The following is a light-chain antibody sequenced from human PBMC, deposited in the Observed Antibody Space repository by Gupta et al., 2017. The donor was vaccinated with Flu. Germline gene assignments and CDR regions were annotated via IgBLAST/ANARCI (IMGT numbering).Light chain of an antibody. CDR2: GAS. J-gene: IGKJ2*01. Sequence: EIVLTQSPGTLSLSPGESATLSCRASQSISSSYLTWYQQKPGQAPRFLIYGASSRATGIPDRFSGSGYGTDFTLTISRLEPEDFAVYYCQQYDSSLGFTFGQGTKLEIK. CDR1: QSISSSY. CDR3: QQYDSSLGFT. V-gene: IGKV3-20*01.